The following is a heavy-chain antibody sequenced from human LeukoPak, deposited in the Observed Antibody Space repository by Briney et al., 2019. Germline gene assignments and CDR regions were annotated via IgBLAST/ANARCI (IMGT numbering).Heavy chain of an antibody. J-gene: IGHJ5*02. CDR2: IYTSGST. CDR3: ARDVPQKRIAAWGWFDP. CDR1: GGSISSGSYY. V-gene: IGHV4-61*02. Sequence: SQTLSLTCTVSGGSISSGSYYWSWIRQPAGKGLEWIRRIYTSGSTNYNPSLKSRVTISVDTSKNQFSLKLSSVTAADTAVYYCARDVPQKRIAAWGWFDPWGQGTLVTVSS. D-gene: IGHD6-6*01.